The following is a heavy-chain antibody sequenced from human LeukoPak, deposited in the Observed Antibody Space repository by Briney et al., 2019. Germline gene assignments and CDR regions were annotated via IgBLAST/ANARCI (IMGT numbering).Heavy chain of an antibody. CDR1: GGSISSGGYS. V-gene: IGHV4-30-2*01. CDR3: ASSYGSGSYYDY. D-gene: IGHD3-10*01. Sequence: SETLSLTCAVSGGSISSGGYSWSWIRQPPGKGLEWIGCIYHSGSTYYNPSLKSRVTISVDRSKNQFSLKLSSVTAADTAVYYCASSYGSGSYYDYWGQGTLVTVSS. CDR2: IYHSGST. J-gene: IGHJ4*02.